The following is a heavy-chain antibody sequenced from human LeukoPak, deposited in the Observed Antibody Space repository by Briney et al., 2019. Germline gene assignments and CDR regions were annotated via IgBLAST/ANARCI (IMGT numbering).Heavy chain of an antibody. CDR3: AREWGLESSGYYYAY. CDR1: GGTFSRFT. CDR2: ITPIFGTA. D-gene: IGHD3-22*01. Sequence: SVKVSCKASGGTFSRFTISWVRQAPGQGFEWMGGITPIFGTANFAQKFQGRVSITADESTSTVFMELSSLRSEDTAVYYCAREWGLESSGYYYAYWGQGTLVTVSS. J-gene: IGHJ4*02. V-gene: IGHV1-69*13.